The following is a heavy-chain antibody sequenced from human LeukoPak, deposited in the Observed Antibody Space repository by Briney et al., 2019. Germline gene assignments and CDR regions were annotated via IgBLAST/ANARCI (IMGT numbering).Heavy chain of an antibody. D-gene: IGHD4-23*01. J-gene: IGHJ4*02. CDR2: INPNSGGT. Sequence: ASVKVSCKASGYTFTSYDINWVRQAPGQGLEWMGWINPNSGGTNYAQKFQGRVTMTRDTSISTAYMELSRLRSDDTAVYYCARDQDYGGTSDYWGQGTLVTVSS. CDR3: ARDQDYGGTSDY. CDR1: GYTFTSYD. V-gene: IGHV1-2*02.